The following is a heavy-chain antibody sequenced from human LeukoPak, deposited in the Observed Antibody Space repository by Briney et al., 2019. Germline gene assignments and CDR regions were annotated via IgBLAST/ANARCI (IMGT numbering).Heavy chain of an antibody. J-gene: IGHJ4*02. CDR3: ARANFLYCSSSTCLFDY. Sequence: ASVKVSCKAPGYTFTDYYMHWVRQAPGQGFEWMRWINPNDGDTNYAQKFQGRVTMTRDTSISTAHMEVSRLRSDDTAVYYCARANFLYCSSSTCLFDYWGQGTLVTVSS. CDR2: INPNDGDT. V-gene: IGHV1-2*02. D-gene: IGHD2-2*01. CDR1: GYTFTDYY.